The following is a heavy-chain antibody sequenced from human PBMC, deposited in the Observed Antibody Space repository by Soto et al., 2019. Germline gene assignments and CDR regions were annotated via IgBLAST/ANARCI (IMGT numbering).Heavy chain of an antibody. J-gene: IGHJ6*02. Sequence: QVQLVQSGAEVKKPGSSVTVSCTASGGTFSSYAISWVRQAPGQGLEWMGGIIPIFGTANYAQKFQGRVTITADESTSTAYMELSSLRSEDTAVYYCARSPQQQQLKSCMDVWGQGTTVTVSS. CDR2: IIPIFGTA. D-gene: IGHD6-13*01. V-gene: IGHV1-69*01. CDR1: GGTFSSYA. CDR3: ARSPQQQQLKSCMDV.